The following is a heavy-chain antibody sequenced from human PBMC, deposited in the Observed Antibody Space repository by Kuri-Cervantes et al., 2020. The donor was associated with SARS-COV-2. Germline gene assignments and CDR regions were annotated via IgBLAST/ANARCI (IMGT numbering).Heavy chain of an antibody. V-gene: IGHV1-2*02. CDR2: INPSSGGT. D-gene: IGHD6-13*01. J-gene: IGHJ4*02. Sequence: ASVKVSCKASGYTFTGYYMHWVRQAPGQGLEWMGWINPSSGGTNYAQKLQGRVTMTRDTSISTAYMELSRLRSDDTAVYYCARVGPLRYSSSWEHDYWGQGTLVTVSS. CDR3: ARVGPLRYSSSWEHDY. CDR1: GYTFTGYY.